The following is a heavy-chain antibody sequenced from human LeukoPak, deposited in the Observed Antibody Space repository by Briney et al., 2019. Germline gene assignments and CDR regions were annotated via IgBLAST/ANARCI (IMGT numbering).Heavy chain of an antibody. CDR3: ARTKYGDYAGDWYYFDY. V-gene: IGHV4-59*01. J-gene: IGHJ4*02. Sequence: PSETLSLTCTVSGGSISSYYWSWIRQPPGKGLEWIGYIYYSGSTNYNPSLKGRVTISVDTSKNQFSLKLSSVTAADTAVYYCARTKYGDYAGDWYYFDYWGQGTLVTVSS. CDR1: GGSISSYY. D-gene: IGHD4-17*01. CDR2: IYYSGST.